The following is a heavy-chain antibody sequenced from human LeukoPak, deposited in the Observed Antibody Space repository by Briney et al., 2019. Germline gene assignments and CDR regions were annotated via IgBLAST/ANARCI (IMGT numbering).Heavy chain of an antibody. CDR2: INSDGTTT. CDR3: ARGNYYGMDV. V-gene: IGHV3-74*01. CDR1: GFTFSSYW. Sequence: GGSLRLSCAASGFTFSSYWMHWVRQAPGKGLLWVSRINSDGTTTYYVDSVKGRFTISRDNAKNTLYLQVNSLRAEDTAVYYCARGNYYGMDVWGQGTLVTVSS. J-gene: IGHJ6*02.